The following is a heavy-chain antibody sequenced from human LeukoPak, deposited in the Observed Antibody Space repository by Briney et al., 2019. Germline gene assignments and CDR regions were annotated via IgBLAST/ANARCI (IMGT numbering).Heavy chain of an antibody. D-gene: IGHD3-22*01. CDR3: ARGPGITMIDYGMDV. J-gene: IGHJ6*02. V-gene: IGHV3-13*01. Sequence: PGGSLRLSCAASGFTFSSYDMHWVRQATGKGLEWVSAIGTAGDTYYPGSVKGRFTISRENAKNSLYLQMNSLRAGDTAVCYCARGPGITMIDYGMDVWGQGTTVTVSS. CDR2: IGTAGDT. CDR1: GFTFSSYD.